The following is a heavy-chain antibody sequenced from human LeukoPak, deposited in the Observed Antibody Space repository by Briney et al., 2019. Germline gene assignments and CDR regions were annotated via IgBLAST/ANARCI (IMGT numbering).Heavy chain of an antibody. J-gene: IGHJ4*02. CDR1: GFTFSSYA. Sequence: GGSLRLSCAASGFTFSSYAMSWVRQAPGKGLEWVAPISGSGGSSFYAASVKRRCADSRANSKTTLYLQMNSLRAEDTAVYYCAKDHLGHGGYVMTVDYGGAGNPGTVSS. D-gene: IGHD5-12*01. CDR3: AKDHLGHGGYVMTVDY. V-gene: IGHV3-23*01. CDR2: ISGSGGSS.